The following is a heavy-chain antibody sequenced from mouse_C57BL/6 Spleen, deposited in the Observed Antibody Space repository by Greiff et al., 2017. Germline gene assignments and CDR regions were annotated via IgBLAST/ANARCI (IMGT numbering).Heavy chain of an antibody. J-gene: IGHJ2*01. CDR2: ISYDGSN. V-gene: IGHV3-6*01. D-gene: IGHD2-4*01. CDR1: GYSITSGYY. Sequence: EVKLMESGPGLVKPSQSLSLTCSVTGYSITSGYYWNWIRQFPGNKLEWMGYISYDGSNNYNPSLKNRISITRDTSKNQFFLKLNSVTTEDTATYYCARWAIYYDYDRDYWGQGTTLTVSS. CDR3: ARWAIYYDYDRDY.